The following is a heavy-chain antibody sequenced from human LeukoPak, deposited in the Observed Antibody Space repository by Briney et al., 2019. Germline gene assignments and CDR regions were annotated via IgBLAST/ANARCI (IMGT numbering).Heavy chain of an antibody. D-gene: IGHD3-16*01. CDR3: ARVYRFGIAGHSMRAWSFDF. Sequence: GGSLRLSCAASGFTFSTYWMSWVRRAPGKGLEWLAVIKYDGTEKYYVDSVKGRFTIARDNAKNSVYLQVNSLRVEDTAVYFCARVYRFGIAGHSMRAWSFDFWGRGTKLIVSS. V-gene: IGHV3-7*01. CDR1: GFTFSTYW. CDR2: IKYDGTEK. J-gene: IGHJ2*01.